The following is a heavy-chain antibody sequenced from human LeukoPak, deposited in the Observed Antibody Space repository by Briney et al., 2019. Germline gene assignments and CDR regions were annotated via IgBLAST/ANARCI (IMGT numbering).Heavy chain of an antibody. Sequence: SETLSLTCAVYGGSFSGYYWSWIRQPPGKGLEWIGEINHSGSTNYNPSLKSRVTISVDTSKNQFSLKLSSVTAADTAVYYCARGAAFYGRYYYYYMDVWSKGTTVTVSS. CDR1: GGSFSGYY. V-gene: IGHV4-34*01. D-gene: IGHD4-17*01. CDR3: ARGAAFYGRYYYYYMDV. J-gene: IGHJ6*03. CDR2: INHSGST.